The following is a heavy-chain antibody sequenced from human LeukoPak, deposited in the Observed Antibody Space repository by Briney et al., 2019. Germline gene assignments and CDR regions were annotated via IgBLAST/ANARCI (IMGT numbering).Heavy chain of an antibody. Sequence: SETLSLTCTVSGGSVSSGSYYWSWIRQPPGKGLEWIGYIYYSGSTNYNPSLKGRVTISVDTSKNQFSLKLSSVTAADTAVYYCARGFTVTGYDYWGQGTLVTVSS. CDR1: GGSVSSGSYY. CDR3: ARGFTVTGYDY. J-gene: IGHJ4*02. V-gene: IGHV4-61*01. D-gene: IGHD4-17*01. CDR2: IYYSGST.